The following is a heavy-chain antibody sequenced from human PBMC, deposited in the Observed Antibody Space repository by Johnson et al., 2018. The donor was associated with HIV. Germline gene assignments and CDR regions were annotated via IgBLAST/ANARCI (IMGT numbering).Heavy chain of an antibody. D-gene: IGHD5-18*01. J-gene: IGHJ3*02. CDR1: GFTFSSYA. CDR2: ISYDGSNK. V-gene: IGHV3-30-3*01. CDR3: ARLPSGYSRDDLDI. Sequence: QVQLVESGGGVVQSGRSLRLSCAASGFTFSSYAMHWVSQAPGKGLEWVAVISYDGSNKYYADSVKGRFTISRDNSKNTLYLQINSLRPEDTAVYYCARLPSGYSRDDLDIWGQGTMVTVSS.